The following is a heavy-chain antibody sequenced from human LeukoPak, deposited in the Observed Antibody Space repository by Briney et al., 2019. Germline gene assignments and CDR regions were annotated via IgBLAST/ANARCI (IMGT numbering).Heavy chain of an antibody. J-gene: IGHJ6*02. Sequence: PGGSLRLSCAASGFTVSSNYMSWVRQAPGKGLEWVSAISGSGGSTYYADSVKGRFTISRDNSKNTLYLQMNSLRAEDTAVYYCAKDRIHYDFWSGYYNYYYYGMDVWGQGTTVTVSS. CDR3: AKDRIHYDFWSGYYNYYYYGMDV. CDR2: ISGSGGST. CDR1: GFTVSSNY. D-gene: IGHD3-3*01. V-gene: IGHV3-23*01.